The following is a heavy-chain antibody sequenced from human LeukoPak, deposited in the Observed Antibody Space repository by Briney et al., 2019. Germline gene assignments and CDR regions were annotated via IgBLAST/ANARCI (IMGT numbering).Heavy chain of an antibody. CDR3: AARVVADAFDI. V-gene: IGHV1-2*02. CDR2: INPNSGGT. D-gene: IGHD3-22*01. J-gene: IGHJ3*02. Sequence: GASVKVSCRASGYTFTGYYTHWVRQAPGQGLEWMGWINPNSGGTNYAQKFQGRVTMTRDTSISTAYMELSRLRSDDTAVYYCAARVVADAFDIWGQGTMVTVSS. CDR1: GYTFTGYY.